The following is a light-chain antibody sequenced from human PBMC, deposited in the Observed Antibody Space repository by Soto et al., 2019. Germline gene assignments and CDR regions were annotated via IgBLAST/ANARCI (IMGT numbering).Light chain of an antibody. CDR3: SSYTSGSTVV. V-gene: IGLV2-14*01. CDR2: DVS. Sequence: QSALTQPASVSGSPGQSITISCTGTSSDVGGYNYVSWYQQHPGKAPKLMIYDVSNRPSGVSNRFSGYKSGNTASLTISGLQAEDEADYYCSSYTSGSTVVFGGGTQLTVL. CDR1: SSDVGGYNY. J-gene: IGLJ2*01.